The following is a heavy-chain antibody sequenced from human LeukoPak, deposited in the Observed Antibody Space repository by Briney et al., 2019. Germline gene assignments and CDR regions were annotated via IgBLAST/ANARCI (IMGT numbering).Heavy chain of an antibody. Sequence: SETLSLTCSVSSGSISSYYWSWIRQPPGKGLEWIGYIYNSGSTKYNPSLKSRVIMSVDTSKRQFSLRLSSVTAADTAVYYCARAGYFYDGSGYYLDYFDDWGQGTLVTVSS. CDR1: SGSISSYY. D-gene: IGHD3-22*01. J-gene: IGHJ4*02. CDR2: IYNSGST. CDR3: ARAGYFYDGSGYYLDYFDD. V-gene: IGHV4-59*01.